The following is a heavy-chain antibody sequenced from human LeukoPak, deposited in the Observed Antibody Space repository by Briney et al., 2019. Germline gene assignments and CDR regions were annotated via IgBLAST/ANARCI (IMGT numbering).Heavy chain of an antibody. CDR3: AKDSYYYDSSGYFWVGFDY. CDR2: ISYDGSNK. Sequence: GRSLRLSCAASGFTFSSYGMHWVRQAPGKGLEWVAVISYDGSNKYYADSVKGRFTISRDNSKNTLYLQMNSLRAEDTAVYYCAKDSYYYDSSGYFWVGFDYWGQGTLVTVSS. J-gene: IGHJ4*02. CDR1: GFTFSSYG. V-gene: IGHV3-30*18. D-gene: IGHD3-22*01.